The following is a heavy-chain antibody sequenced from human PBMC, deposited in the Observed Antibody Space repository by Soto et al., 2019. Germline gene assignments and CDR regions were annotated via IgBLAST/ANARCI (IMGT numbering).Heavy chain of an antibody. Sequence: EVQLVESGGGLVQPGGSLRLSCAASGFTFSSYWMSWLRQAPGKGLEWVANINQDGSEKYYVDSLKGRITLSRDNAKNSLYLQMNSLRDEDTAVYYCARPDYRDPLELVYWGKGILVTVSS. J-gene: IGHJ4*02. D-gene: IGHD3-16*02. CDR3: ARPDYRDPLELVY. V-gene: IGHV3-7*01. CDR2: INQDGSEK. CDR1: GFTFSSYW.